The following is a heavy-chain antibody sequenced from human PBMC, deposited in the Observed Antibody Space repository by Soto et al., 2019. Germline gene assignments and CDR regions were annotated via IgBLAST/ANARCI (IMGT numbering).Heavy chain of an antibody. V-gene: IGHV3-48*02. CDR2: ITIRTGDV. J-gene: IGHJ4*01. Sequence: GGALRLSREAPGFTISEFSMNWVRQAPGKGLEWLAYITIRTGDVLYADSVRGRFTISADNAENSVILQMNSLRDEDSAVYFCVRDRALYGDMFHADLWGQGTLVTVSS. CDR1: GFTISEFS. CDR3: VRDRALYGDMFHADL. D-gene: IGHD2-21*01.